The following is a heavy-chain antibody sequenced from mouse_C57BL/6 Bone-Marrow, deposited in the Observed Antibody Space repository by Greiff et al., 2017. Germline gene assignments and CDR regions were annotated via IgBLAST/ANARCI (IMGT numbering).Heavy chain of an antibody. CDR3: ARFYYDYDGFAY. V-gene: IGHV1-81*01. CDR2: IYPRSGNT. J-gene: IGHJ3*01. D-gene: IGHD2-4*01. Sequence: VKLVESGAELARPGASVKLSCKASGYTFTSYGISWVKQRTGQGLEWIGEIYPRSGNTYYNEKFKGKATLTADKSSSTAYMVLRSLTSEDSAVYFCARFYYDYDGFAYWGQGTLVTVSA. CDR1: GYTFTSYG.